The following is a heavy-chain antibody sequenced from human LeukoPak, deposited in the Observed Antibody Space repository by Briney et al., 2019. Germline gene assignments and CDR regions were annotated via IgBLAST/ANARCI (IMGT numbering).Heavy chain of an antibody. CDR3: ARDVGYGDYFYDY. CDR2: IYSGGST. V-gene: IGHV3-66*01. D-gene: IGHD4-17*01. CDR1: GFTVSSNY. J-gene: IGHJ4*02. Sequence: GGSLRLSCAASGFTVSSNYMSWVRQAPGKGLEWVSVIYSGGSTYYADSVKGRFTISRDNSKNTLYLQMNSLRAEDTAVYYCARDVGYGDYFYDYWGQGTLVTVSS.